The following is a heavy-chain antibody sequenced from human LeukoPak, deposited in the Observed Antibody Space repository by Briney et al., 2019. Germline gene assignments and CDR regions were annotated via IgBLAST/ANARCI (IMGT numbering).Heavy chain of an antibody. V-gene: IGHV3-53*01. CDR1: GFTVSSNY. J-gene: IGHJ4*02. D-gene: IGHD4-17*01. CDR2: IYSGGST. CDR3: ARVSPNFGDYHLDY. Sequence: GGSLRLSCAASGFTVSSNYMSWVRRAPGKGLEWVSVIYSGGSTYYADSVKGRFTISRDNSKNTLYLQMNSLRAEDTAVYYCARVSPNFGDYHLDYWGQGTLVTVSS.